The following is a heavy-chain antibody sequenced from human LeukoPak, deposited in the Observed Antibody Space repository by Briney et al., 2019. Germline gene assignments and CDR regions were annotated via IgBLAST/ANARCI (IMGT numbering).Heavy chain of an antibody. CDR3: TTGYSSGWYNEGNY. CDR2: IRYDGSNK. D-gene: IGHD6-19*01. CDR1: GFTFSSYG. V-gene: IGHV3-30*02. Sequence: GGSLRLSCAASGFTFSSYGMHWVRQAPGKGLEWVAFIRYDGSNKYYADSVKGRFTISRDNSKNTLYLQMNSLRAEDTAVYFCTTGYSSGWYNEGNYWGQGTLVTVSS. J-gene: IGHJ4*02.